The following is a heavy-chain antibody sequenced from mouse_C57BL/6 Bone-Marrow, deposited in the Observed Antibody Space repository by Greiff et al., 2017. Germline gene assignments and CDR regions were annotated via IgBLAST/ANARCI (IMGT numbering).Heavy chain of an antibody. J-gene: IGHJ3*01. CDR3: ARTRAYYKGWCAY. CDR2: IHPNSGST. D-gene: IGHD2-12*01. Sequence: QVQLQQPGAELVKPGASVKLSCKASGYTFTSYWMHWVKQRPGQGLEWIGMIHPNSGSTNYNEKFKSKATMNVAKSSSTAYMQLSSLTSEDSAVYYCARTRAYYKGWCAYWGQGTLVTVSA. CDR1: GYTFTSYW. V-gene: IGHV1-64*01.